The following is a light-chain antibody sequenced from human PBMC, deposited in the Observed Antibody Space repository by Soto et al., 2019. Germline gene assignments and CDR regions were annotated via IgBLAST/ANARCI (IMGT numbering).Light chain of an antibody. CDR2: KIS. CDR1: QSLAYRDGNTY. J-gene: IGKJ1*01. V-gene: IGKV2-30*01. CDR3: MQGTHWPWT. Sequence: DVVMTQSPLSLPVTLGQPASISCRSSQSLAYRDGNTYFSWFHQRPGQSPRRLIYKISNRDSGVPDRFSGSGSGTDFTLRISRVEAEDVGVYYCMQGTHWPWTFGQGTKVEIK.